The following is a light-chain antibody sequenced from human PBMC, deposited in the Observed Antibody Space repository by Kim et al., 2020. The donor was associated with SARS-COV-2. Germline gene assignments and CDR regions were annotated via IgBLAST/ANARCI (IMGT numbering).Light chain of an antibody. CDR1: SENSTDA. CDR2: VDSDGSY. V-gene: IGLV4-69*01. Sequence: SVKLTCMLTSENSTDAIAWHQQLPEKGPRFLMNVDSDGSYTRGDGIPDRFSGSSSGAERYLTISSLQPDDEADYYCLAWGPGIRVFGGGTQLTVL. J-gene: IGLJ3*02. CDR3: LAWGPGIRV.